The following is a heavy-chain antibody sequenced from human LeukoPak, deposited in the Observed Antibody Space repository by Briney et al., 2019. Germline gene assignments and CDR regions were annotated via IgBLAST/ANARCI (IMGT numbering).Heavy chain of an antibody. CDR2: ISYDGNHK. J-gene: IGHJ4*02. CDR3: ARAGIDYHSGGENFFDY. D-gene: IGHD2-15*01. V-gene: IGHV3-30*03. CDR1: GFTFSSYG. Sequence: PGRSLRLSCAASGFTFSSYGLHWVRQAPGKGLEWVALISYDGNHKYYAASVKGRFTISSDDSRNTLYLQMNSLRAEDTAVYYCARAGIDYHSGGENFFDYWGQGTLVTVSS.